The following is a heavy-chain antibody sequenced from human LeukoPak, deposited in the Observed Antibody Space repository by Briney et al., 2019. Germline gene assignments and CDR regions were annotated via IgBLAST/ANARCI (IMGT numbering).Heavy chain of an antibody. CDR1: GFSFSNFA. Sequence: PGGSLRLSCSASGFSFSNFAMNWVRQAPGKGLECVSSIRGTGGSTYYAASVKGRFAISRDNSNNTLYLQMIGLRAEDTAVYYGAKDSDTTVVLDDFDMWGQGTLVAASS. D-gene: IGHD4-23*01. CDR2: IRGTGGST. V-gene: IGHV3-23*01. CDR3: AKDSDTTVVLDDFDM. J-gene: IGHJ3*02.